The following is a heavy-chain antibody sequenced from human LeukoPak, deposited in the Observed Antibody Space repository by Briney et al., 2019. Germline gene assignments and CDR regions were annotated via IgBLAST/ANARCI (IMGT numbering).Heavy chain of an antibody. Sequence: ASVKVSCKASGYTFTSYYMHWVRQAPGQGLEWMGIINPSGGSTSYAQKFQGRVTMTRDMSTSTVYMELSSLRSEDTAVYYCARDHTPHYYDSSGSSIDDAFDIWGQGTMVTVSS. J-gene: IGHJ3*02. D-gene: IGHD3-22*01. V-gene: IGHV1-46*01. CDR1: GYTFTSYY. CDR2: INPSGGST. CDR3: ARDHTPHYYDSSGSSIDDAFDI.